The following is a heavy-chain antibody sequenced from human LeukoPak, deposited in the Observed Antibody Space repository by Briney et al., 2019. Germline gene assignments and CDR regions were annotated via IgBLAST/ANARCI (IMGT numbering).Heavy chain of an antibody. Sequence: GGSLRLSCAVSGFSFSNCGMSWVRQSPEKGLEWVSSISSSGGLTYYADSVKGRFTVSRDNSRNTLFLQMNTLRAEDTAVYYCAKIGVIGNWYFDLWGRGTLVTVSS. J-gene: IGHJ2*01. CDR1: GFSFSNCG. V-gene: IGHV3-23*01. CDR3: AKIGVIGNWYFDL. CDR2: ISSSGGLT. D-gene: IGHD2/OR15-2a*01.